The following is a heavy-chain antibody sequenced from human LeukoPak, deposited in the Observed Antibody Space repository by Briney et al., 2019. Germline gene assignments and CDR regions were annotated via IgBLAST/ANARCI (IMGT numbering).Heavy chain of an antibody. V-gene: IGHV5-51*01. CDR3: ARQYGRPFDY. CDR2: IYPGDSDT. Sequence: GESLKISCKGSGFSFSSNWIGWVRQMPGKGLEWMGIIYPGDSDTIYSPSFQGQFTISADKSISTAYLQWSSLRASDTAMYYCARQYGRPFDYWGQGTLVTVSS. D-gene: IGHD4-17*01. J-gene: IGHJ4*02. CDR1: GFSFSSNW.